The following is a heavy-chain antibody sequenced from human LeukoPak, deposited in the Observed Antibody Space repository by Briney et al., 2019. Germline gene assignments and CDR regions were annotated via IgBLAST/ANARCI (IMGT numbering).Heavy chain of an antibody. V-gene: IGHV3-23*01. CDR2: ISGSTGST. D-gene: IGHD1-7*01. Sequence: GGSLRVSCAASGFTFSNYVMSWVRQAPGKGLEWVSAISGSTGSTYYADSVKGRFTISRDNSKNTLYLQMNSLRAEDTAVYYCAKGDSNWDYYFDYWGQGTLVTVSS. CDR1: GFTFSNYV. CDR3: AKGDSNWDYYFDY. J-gene: IGHJ4*02.